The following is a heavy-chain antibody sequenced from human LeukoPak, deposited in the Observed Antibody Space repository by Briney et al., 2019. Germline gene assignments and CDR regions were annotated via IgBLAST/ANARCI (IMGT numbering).Heavy chain of an antibody. CDR2: IYYSGST. J-gene: IGHJ4*02. V-gene: IGHV4-59*08. Sequence: PSETLSLTCTVSGGSISSYYWSWIRQPPGKGLEWLGYIYYSGSTNYNPSLKSRVTISVDTSKNQFSLKLSSVTAADTAVYYCARRIRGGNSAYYFDYWGQGTLVTVSS. CDR1: GGSISSYY. D-gene: IGHD4-23*01. CDR3: ARRIRGGNSAYYFDY.